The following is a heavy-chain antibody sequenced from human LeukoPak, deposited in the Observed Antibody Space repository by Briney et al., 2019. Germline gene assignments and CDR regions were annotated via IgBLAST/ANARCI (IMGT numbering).Heavy chain of an antibody. D-gene: IGHD6-6*01. V-gene: IGHV3-48*04. J-gene: IGHJ4*02. CDR1: GFTFSSYA. CDR2: ISFSGNSI. Sequence: GGSLRLSCAASGFTFSSYAMNWVRQAPGKGLEWVAFISFSGNSIYYADSVKGRFTISRDNAKNSLYLQMSSLRAEDTAVYYCARDPSSIAARPTDYWGQGTLVTVSS. CDR3: ARDPSSIAARPTDY.